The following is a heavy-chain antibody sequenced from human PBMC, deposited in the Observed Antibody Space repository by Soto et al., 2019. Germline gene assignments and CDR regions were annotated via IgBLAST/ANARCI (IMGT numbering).Heavy chain of an antibody. Sequence: QVQLVQSGAEVKKPGASVKVSCKASGYTFTSYAMDWVRQAPGQRLEWMGWINAGNGNTKYSQKFQGRVTITRDTSASTAYMELSSLRSEDTAVYYCARASTYYYDSSGYYHDAFDIWGQGTMVTVSS. D-gene: IGHD3-22*01. J-gene: IGHJ3*02. CDR3: ARASTYYYDSSGYYHDAFDI. V-gene: IGHV1-3*01. CDR1: GYTFTSYA. CDR2: INAGNGNT.